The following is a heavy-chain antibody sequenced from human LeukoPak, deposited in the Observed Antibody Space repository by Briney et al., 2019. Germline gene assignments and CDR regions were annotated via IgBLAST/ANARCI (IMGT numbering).Heavy chain of an antibody. V-gene: IGHV4-39*07. CDR3: ARDPSRRGGGFDY. Sequence: PSETLSLTCTVSGGSISSSSYYWGWIRQPPGKGLEWIGSIYYSGSTYYNPSLKSRVTISVDTSKNQFSLKLSSVTAADTAVYYCARDPSRRGGGFDYWGQGTLVTVSS. CDR2: IYYSGST. D-gene: IGHD3-16*01. J-gene: IGHJ4*02. CDR1: GGSISSSSYY.